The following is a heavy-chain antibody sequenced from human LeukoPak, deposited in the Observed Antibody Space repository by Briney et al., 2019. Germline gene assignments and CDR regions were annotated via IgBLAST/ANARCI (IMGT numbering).Heavy chain of an antibody. CDR2: IYYSGNP. CDR1: GGSISSGDFY. Sequence: SETLSLTCTVSGGSISSGDFYWSWIRQPPGKGLEWIGYIYYSGNPYYNPSLKSRVTISVDTSKNQFSLKLSSVTAADTALYYCARDRANYADYRHAFDIRGQGTMVTVSS. J-gene: IGHJ3*02. V-gene: IGHV4-30-4*01. D-gene: IGHD4-17*01. CDR3: ARDRANYADYRHAFDI.